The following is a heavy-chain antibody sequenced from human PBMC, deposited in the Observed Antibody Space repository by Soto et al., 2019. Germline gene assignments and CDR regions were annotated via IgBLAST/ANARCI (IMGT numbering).Heavy chain of an antibody. CDR3: ARGWTPIAY. V-gene: IGHV1-18*01. J-gene: IGHJ4*02. Sequence: QVQLVQTGAEVKKPGASVKVSCKASGYTFTNFGIRWVRQAPGQGLEWMGWISAYNGNTNYAQKFQGRVNMTTDTSTSTAYMEVRSLRFDDTALYYCARGWTPIAYWGQGPLVTVSS. CDR1: GYTFTNFG. D-gene: IGHD2-15*01. CDR2: ISAYNGNT.